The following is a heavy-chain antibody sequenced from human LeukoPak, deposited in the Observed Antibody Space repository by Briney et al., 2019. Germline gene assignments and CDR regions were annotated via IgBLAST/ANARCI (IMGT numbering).Heavy chain of an antibody. CDR1: GFTFSSNY. Sequence: GGSLRLSCAASGFTFSSNYMSWVRQAPGKGVEWVSVIYSGGSTYYSDSVRGRCTISRDNCKNTSYLQMNSLRAEDTAVYYCARSDPVNAFDIWGQGTMVTVSS. CDR3: ARSDPVNAFDI. V-gene: IGHV3-53*01. J-gene: IGHJ3*02. CDR2: IYSGGST.